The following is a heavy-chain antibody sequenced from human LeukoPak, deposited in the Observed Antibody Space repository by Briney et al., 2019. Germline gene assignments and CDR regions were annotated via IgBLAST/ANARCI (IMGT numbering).Heavy chain of an antibody. D-gene: IGHD3-10*01. CDR2: ISSSSSYI. J-gene: IGHJ5*02. CDR1: GFTLVTNG. CDR3: ARGSGSSP. V-gene: IGHV3-21*01. Sequence: PGGPLNLSCEAPGFTLVTNGRTWARKAPGKGLEWVSSISSSSSYIYYADSVKGRFTISRDNAKNSLYLQMNSLRAEDAAVYYCARGSGSSPWGQGTLVTVSS.